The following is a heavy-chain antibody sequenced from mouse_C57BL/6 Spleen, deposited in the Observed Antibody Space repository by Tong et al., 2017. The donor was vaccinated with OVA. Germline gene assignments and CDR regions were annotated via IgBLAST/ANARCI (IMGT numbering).Heavy chain of an antibody. V-gene: IGHV5-9-1*02. CDR1: GFTFSSYA. D-gene: IGHD2-3*01. CDR3: TRDGGYDGYSDY. Sequence: EVQLQESGGDLVKPGGSLKLSCAASGFTFSSYAMSWVRQTPEKRLEWVAYISSGGDYIYYADTVKGRFTISRDNARNSLYLQMSSRKSEDTDMYYCTRDGGYDGYSDYWGQGTTLTVSS. J-gene: IGHJ2*01. CDR2: ISSGGDYI.